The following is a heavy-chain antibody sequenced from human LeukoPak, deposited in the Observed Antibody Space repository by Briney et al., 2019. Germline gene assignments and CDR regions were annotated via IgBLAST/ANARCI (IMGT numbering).Heavy chain of an antibody. CDR3: ARAYSSGWYLFDY. J-gene: IGHJ4*02. CDR2: INYSGST. V-gene: IGHV4-39*07. CDR1: GGSISSSSYY. Sequence: SETLSLTCTVSGGSISSSSYYWGWLRQPPGTGLEWIGSINYSGSTYYNPSLKSRVTISVDTSKNQFSLKLSSVTAADTAVYYCARAYSSGWYLFDYWGQGTLVTVSS. D-gene: IGHD6-19*01.